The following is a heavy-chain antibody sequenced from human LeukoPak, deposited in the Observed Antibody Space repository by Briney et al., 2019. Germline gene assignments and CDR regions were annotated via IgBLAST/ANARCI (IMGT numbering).Heavy chain of an antibody. J-gene: IGHJ4*02. CDR3: ARDRVGASYYFDY. D-gene: IGHD1-26*01. V-gene: IGHV3-21*01. CDR1: GFTFSSYS. Sequence: GGSLRLSCAASGFTFSSYSMNWVRQAPGKGLEWVSSISSSSSYIYYADSVKGRFTISRDNAKNSLYLQMNSLRAEDTAVYYCARDRVGASYYFDYWGQGTLVTVSS. CDR2: ISSSSSYI.